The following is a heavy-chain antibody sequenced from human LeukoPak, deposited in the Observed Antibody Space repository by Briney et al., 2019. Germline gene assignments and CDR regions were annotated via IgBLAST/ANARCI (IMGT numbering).Heavy chain of an antibody. CDR1: GGSFSGYY. D-gene: IGHD2-15*01. CDR3: ARHSGGSRLLYYYYYGMDV. J-gene: IGHJ6*02. Sequence: SETLSLTCAVYGGSFSGYYWSWIRQPPGKGLEWIGEINHSGSTNYNPSLKSRVTISVDTSKNQFSLKLSSVAAADTAVYYCARHSGGSRLLYYYYYGMDVWGQGTTVTVSS. V-gene: IGHV4-34*01. CDR2: INHSGST.